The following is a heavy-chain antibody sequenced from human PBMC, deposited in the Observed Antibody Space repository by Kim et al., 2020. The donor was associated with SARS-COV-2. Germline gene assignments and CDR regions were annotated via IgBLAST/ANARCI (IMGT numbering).Heavy chain of an antibody. CDR1: GGSFSGYY. J-gene: IGHJ6*02. CDR2: INHSGST. CDR3: ARVDVTMVRGVSAVYYYGMDV. D-gene: IGHD3-10*01. V-gene: IGHV4-34*01. Sequence: SETLSLTCAVYGGSFSGYYWSWIRQPPGKGLEWIGEINHSGSTNYNPSLKSRVTISVDTSKNQFSLKLSSVTAADTAVYYCARVDVTMVRGVSAVYYYGMDVWGQGTTVTVSS.